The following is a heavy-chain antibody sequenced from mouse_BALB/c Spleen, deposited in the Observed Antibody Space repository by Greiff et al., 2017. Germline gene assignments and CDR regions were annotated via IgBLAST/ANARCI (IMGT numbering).Heavy chain of an antibody. V-gene: IGHV5-17*02. CDR3: ARDYYGSRDY. D-gene: IGHD1-1*01. Sequence: EVMLVESGGGLVQPGGSRKLSCAASGFTFSSFGMNWVRQAPEKGLEWVAYISSGSSTIYYADTVKGRFTISRDNPKNTLFLQRTSLRSEDTAMYYCARDYYGSRDYWGQGTTLTVSA. J-gene: IGHJ2*01. CDR1: GFTFSSFG. CDR2: ISSGSSTI.